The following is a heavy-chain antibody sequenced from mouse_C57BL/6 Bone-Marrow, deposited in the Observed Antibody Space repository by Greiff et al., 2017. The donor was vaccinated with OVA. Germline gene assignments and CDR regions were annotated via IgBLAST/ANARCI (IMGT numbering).Heavy chain of an antibody. CDR2: INPSNGGT. J-gene: IGHJ1*03. Sequence: VQLQQSGTELVKPGASVKLSCKASGYTFTSYWMHWVKQRPGQGLEWIGNINPSNGGTNYNEKFKSKATLTVDKSSSTAYMQLSSLTSEDSAVYYCARGGDYGYGLWYFDVWGTGTTVTVSS. D-gene: IGHD2-2*01. CDR1: GYTFTSYW. CDR3: ARGGDYGYGLWYFDV. V-gene: IGHV1-53*01.